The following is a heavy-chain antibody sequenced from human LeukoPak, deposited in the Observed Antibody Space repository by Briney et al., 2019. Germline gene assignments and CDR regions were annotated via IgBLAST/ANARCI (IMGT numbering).Heavy chain of an antibody. CDR1: DGSISTYY. J-gene: IGHJ5*02. CDR2: IYTTGST. Sequence: SETLSLTCTVSDGSISTYYWSWIRQPAGKGLEWIGRIYTTGSTNYNPSLKSRVTMSVDTSKNQFSPKLSSVTAADTAVYYCARGGLPRENWFDPWGQGTLVTVSS. V-gene: IGHV4-4*07. CDR3: ARGGLPRENWFDP. D-gene: IGHD1-26*01.